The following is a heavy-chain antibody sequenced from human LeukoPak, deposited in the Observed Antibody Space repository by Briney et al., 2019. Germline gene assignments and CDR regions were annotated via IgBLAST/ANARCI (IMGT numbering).Heavy chain of an antibody. CDR3: ARAVRYSSSWYEDY. Sequence: GASVKVSCKASGYTFTGYYMHWVRQAPGQGLEWMGWINPNSGGTNYAQEFQGRVTITRDTSASTAYMELSSLRSEDMAVYYCARAVRYSSSWYEDYWGQGTLVTVSS. CDR1: GYTFTGYY. D-gene: IGHD6-13*01. CDR2: INPNSGGT. J-gene: IGHJ4*02. V-gene: IGHV1-2*02.